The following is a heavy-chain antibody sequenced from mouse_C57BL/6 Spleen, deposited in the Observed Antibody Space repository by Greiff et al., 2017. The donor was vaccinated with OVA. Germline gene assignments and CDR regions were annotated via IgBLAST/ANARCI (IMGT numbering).Heavy chain of an antibody. CDR1: GYTFTSYW. CDR3: ARLYYYYDAMDF. CDR2: IYPGSGST. D-gene: IGHD1-1*01. V-gene: IGHV1-55*01. J-gene: IGHJ4*01. Sequence: QVQLQQPGAELVKPGASVKMSCKASGYTFTSYWITWVKQGPGQGLEWIGDIYPGSGSTKYNEKFKSKATLTVDTSSSTAYMQLISLTSYDSAVYYCARLYYYYDAMDFWGPGTSVTVSS.